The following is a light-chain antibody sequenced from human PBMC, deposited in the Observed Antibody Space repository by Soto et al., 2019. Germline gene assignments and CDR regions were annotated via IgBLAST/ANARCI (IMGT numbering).Light chain of an antibody. Sequence: QSVLTQPPSVSAAPGQKVTISCSGSSSNIGNNYVSWYQQLPGTAPKLLIYDNNKRPSGIPDRFSGSKSGTSATLGITGLQTGDEADYYCATWDRSLSAQVFGGGTKVTVL. V-gene: IGLV1-51*01. CDR2: DNN. CDR1: SSNIGNNY. CDR3: ATWDRSLSAQV. J-gene: IGLJ2*01.